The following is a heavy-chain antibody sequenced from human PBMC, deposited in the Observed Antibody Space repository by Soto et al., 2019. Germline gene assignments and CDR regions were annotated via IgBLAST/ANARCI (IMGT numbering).Heavy chain of an antibody. D-gene: IGHD2-2*01. CDR2: IIPIFGTA. V-gene: IGHV1-69*13. CDR1: GGTFSSYA. J-gene: IGHJ6*02. Sequence: SVKVSCKASGGTFSSYAISWVRQAPGQGLEWMGGIIPIFGTANYAQKLKGRVTITADESTSTAYMEQSRLRSVDTAVYYCARVDCSSTSCYSWFSTGYYYYGMDVWGQGTTVTVSS. CDR3: ARVDCSSTSCYSWFSTGYYYYGMDV.